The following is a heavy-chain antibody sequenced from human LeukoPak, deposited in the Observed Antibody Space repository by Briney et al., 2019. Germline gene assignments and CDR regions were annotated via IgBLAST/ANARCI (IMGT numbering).Heavy chain of an antibody. V-gene: IGHV4-59*12. CDR1: GGSISSYD. D-gene: IGHD2-15*01. CDR2: IYYSGST. Sequence: PSETLSLTCTVSGGSISSYDWSWIRQPPGKGMEWIGYIYYSGSTNYNPSLKSRVTISVDTSKNQFSLKLSSVTAADTAVYYCARIGYCSGGSCYSEGDWFDPWGQGTLVTVSS. J-gene: IGHJ5*02. CDR3: ARIGYCSGGSCYSEGDWFDP.